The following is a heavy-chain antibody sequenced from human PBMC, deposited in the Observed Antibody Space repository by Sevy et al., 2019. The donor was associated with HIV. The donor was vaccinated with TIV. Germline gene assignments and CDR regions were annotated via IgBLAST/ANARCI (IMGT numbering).Heavy chain of an antibody. CDR1: GFTFSNYW. D-gene: IGHD1-7*01. Sequence: GGSLRLSCAASGFTFSNYWMSWVRQAPGKGLECVANINQDGSEKYYLDSLKGRFIVSGDNAKNSLYMQMNSLRAEDSAVYYCACERITGSTRGYCDSWGQGTLVTVSS. CDR2: INQDGSEK. J-gene: IGHJ4*02. V-gene: IGHV3-7*01. CDR3: ACERITGSTRGYCDS.